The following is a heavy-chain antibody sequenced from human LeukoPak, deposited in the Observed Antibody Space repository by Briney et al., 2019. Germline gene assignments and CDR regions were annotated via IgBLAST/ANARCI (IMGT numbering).Heavy chain of an antibody. V-gene: IGHV4-59*01. CDR2: FHYTGGT. D-gene: IGHD1-26*01. CDR1: GGSLTRYY. CDR3: ATNRPVGGTYWGSFDI. J-gene: IGHJ3*02. Sequence: PSETLSLTCSVSGGSLTRYYWSWIRQPPGKGLEWIGYFHYTGGTNCNPYLKSRVTISLDTSKNQFSLRLTSVTAADTAVYYCATNRPVGGTYWGSFDIWGQGTLVTVSS.